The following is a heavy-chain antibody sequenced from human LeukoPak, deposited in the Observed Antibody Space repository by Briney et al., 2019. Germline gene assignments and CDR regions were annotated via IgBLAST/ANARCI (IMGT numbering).Heavy chain of an antibody. J-gene: IGHJ4*02. Sequence: KPSETLSLTRTVSGGSISSYYWSWIRQPAGKGLEWIGRIYSSGSTSGSTNYNPSLKSRVTMSLDTSKNQFSLKLSSVTAADTAVFYCARRAFPRCYSLWGQGTLVTVSS. V-gene: IGHV4-4*07. D-gene: IGHD2-15*01. CDR3: ARRAFPRCYSL. CDR2: IYSSGSTSGST. CDR1: GGSISSYY.